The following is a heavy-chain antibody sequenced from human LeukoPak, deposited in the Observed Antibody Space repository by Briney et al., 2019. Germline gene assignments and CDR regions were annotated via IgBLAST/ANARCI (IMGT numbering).Heavy chain of an antibody. Sequence: SETLSLTCAVYGGSFSGYYWSWIRQPPGKGLEWIGEINHSGSTNYNPSLKGRVTISVDTSKNQFSLKLSSVTAADTAVYYCARDLAGNTIAAAGTPWGQGTLVTVSS. CDR1: GGSFSGYY. CDR3: ARDLAGNTIAAAGTP. J-gene: IGHJ5*02. V-gene: IGHV4-34*01. D-gene: IGHD6-13*01. CDR2: INHSGST.